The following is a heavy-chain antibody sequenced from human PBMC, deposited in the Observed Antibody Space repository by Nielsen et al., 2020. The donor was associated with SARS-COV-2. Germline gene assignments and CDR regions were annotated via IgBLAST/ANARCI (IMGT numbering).Heavy chain of an antibody. V-gene: IGHV3-21*01. CDR3: ARDHSFPCGGDCYSIGFDY. CDR2: ISSSSSYI. D-gene: IGHD2-21*02. CDR1: GFTFSSYA. Sequence: GESLKISCAASGFTFSSYAMSWVRQAPGKGLEWVSSISSSSSYIYYADSVKGRFTISRDNAKNSLYLQMNSLRAEDTAVYYCARDHSFPCGGDCYSIGFDYWGQGTLVTVSS. J-gene: IGHJ4*02.